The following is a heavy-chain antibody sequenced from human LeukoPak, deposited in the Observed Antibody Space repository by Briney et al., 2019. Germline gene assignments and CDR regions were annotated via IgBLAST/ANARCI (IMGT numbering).Heavy chain of an antibody. CDR2: IYYSGNT. V-gene: IGHV4-39*01. CDR1: GVSISSSNSY. CDR3: ARFSQSIEVVLGYDILTDVGPATY. Sequence: PSETLSLTCTVSGVSISSSNSYWGWIRQPPGKGRDGMGSIYYSGNTYYNASLKSQVSISIDTSKNQFSLKLSSVTAADTAVYYCARFSQSIEVVLGYDILTDVGPATYWGQGTLVTVSS. D-gene: IGHD3-9*01. J-gene: IGHJ4*02.